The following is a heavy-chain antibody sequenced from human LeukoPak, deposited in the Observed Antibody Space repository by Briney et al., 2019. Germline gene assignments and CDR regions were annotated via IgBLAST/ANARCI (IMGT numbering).Heavy chain of an antibody. V-gene: IGHV3-53*01. CDR3: ARCSPYYVLDY. J-gene: IGHJ4*02. Sequence: PGGSLRLSCAASGFTVSSNYMSWVRQAPGRGLEWVSVIYSGGSTYYADSVKGRFTISRDNSKNTLYLQMNSLRAEDTAVYYCARCSPYYVLDYWGQGTLVTVSS. CDR1: GFTVSSNY. CDR2: IYSGGST. D-gene: IGHD3-10*02.